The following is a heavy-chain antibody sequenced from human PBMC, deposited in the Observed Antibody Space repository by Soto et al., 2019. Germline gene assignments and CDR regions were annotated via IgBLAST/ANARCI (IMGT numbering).Heavy chain of an antibody. CDR1: GGSISSSSYY. CDR3: ARDRDGYQPHSCCMDF. J-gene: IGHJ6*02. CDR2: IYYSGST. D-gene: IGHD2-2*01. V-gene: IGHV4-39*02. Sequence: SEPPSITCTVSGGSISSSSYYWGWIRQPPGKGLGWIGSIYYSGSTYYNPSLKRRVTISVDTSKNQFSLKLSSVNAADTAVYYCARDRDGYQPHSCCMDFWGQGNNVTLSS.